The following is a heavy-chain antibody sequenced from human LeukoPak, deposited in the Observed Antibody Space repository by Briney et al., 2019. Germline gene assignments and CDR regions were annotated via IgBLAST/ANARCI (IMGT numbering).Heavy chain of an antibody. CDR1: GGTFSSYA. Sequence: VASVTVSCKASGGTFSSYAISWVRQAPGQGLEWMGGIIPIFGTATYAQKFQGRVTITADESTSTAYMELSSLRSEDTAVYYCANTYYYDSSGYYGSYYFDYWGQGTLVTVSS. D-gene: IGHD3-22*01. CDR3: ANTYYYDSSGYYGSYYFDY. J-gene: IGHJ4*02. CDR2: IIPIFGTA. V-gene: IGHV1-69*13.